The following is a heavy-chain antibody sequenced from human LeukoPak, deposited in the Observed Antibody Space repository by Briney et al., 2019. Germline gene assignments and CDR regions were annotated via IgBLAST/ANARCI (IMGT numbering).Heavy chain of an antibody. Sequence: GGSLRLSCAASGFTFSSYSMNWVRQAPGKGLEWVSGINWNGGSTGYADSGKGRFTISRDNAKNSLYLQMNSLRAEDTALYHCARVGTDVDYFDYWGQGTLVTVSS. CDR1: GFTFSSYS. V-gene: IGHV3-20*01. J-gene: IGHJ4*02. CDR3: ARVGTDVDYFDY. CDR2: INWNGGST. D-gene: IGHD7-27*01.